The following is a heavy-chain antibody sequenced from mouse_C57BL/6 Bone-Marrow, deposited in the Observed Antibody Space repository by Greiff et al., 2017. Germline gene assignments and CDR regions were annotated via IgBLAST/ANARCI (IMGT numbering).Heavy chain of an antibody. CDR2: ISYDGSN. V-gene: IGHV3-6*01. D-gene: IGHD4-1*01. CDR3: ARGLVPWFAY. CDR1: GYSITSGYY. J-gene: IGHJ3*01. Sequence: EVKLMESGPGLVKPSQSLSLTCSVTGYSITSGYYWNWIRQFPGNKLEWMGYISYDGSNNYNPSLKNRISLTRDTSKNQFFLKLNSVTTEDTATYYCARGLVPWFAYWGQGTLVTVSA.